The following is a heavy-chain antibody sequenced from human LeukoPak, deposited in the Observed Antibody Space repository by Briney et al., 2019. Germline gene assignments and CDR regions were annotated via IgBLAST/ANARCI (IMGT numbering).Heavy chain of an antibody. D-gene: IGHD3-10*01. Sequence: SETLSLTCTVSGYSISSGYYWGWIRQSPGKGLEWIGNIHHSGNIYYNVSLKSQVTISVHTSNNQFSLNLNSVTAADTAVYYCARDRGGLDAFDIWGQGTMVTVSS. CDR2: IHHSGNI. V-gene: IGHV4-38-2*02. CDR3: ARDRGGLDAFDI. CDR1: GYSISSGYY. J-gene: IGHJ3*02.